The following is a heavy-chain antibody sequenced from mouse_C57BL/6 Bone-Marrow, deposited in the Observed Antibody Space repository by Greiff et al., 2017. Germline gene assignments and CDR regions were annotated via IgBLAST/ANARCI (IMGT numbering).Heavy chain of an antibody. CDR2: ISDGGSYT. D-gene: IGHD2-4*01. V-gene: IGHV5-4*03. CDR1: GFTFSSYA. CDR3: ARVLSTMIPGYWYFDV. J-gene: IGHJ1*03. Sequence: EVKVEESGGGLVKPGGSLKLSCAASGFTFSSYAMSWVRQTPEKRLEWVATISDGGSYTYYPDNVKGRFTISRDNAKNNLYLQMSHLKSEDTAMYYCARVLSTMIPGYWYFDVGGTGTTVTVSS.